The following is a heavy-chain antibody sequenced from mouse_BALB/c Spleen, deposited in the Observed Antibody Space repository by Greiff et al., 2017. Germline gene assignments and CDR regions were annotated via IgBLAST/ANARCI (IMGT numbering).Heavy chain of an antibody. CDR2: INPSTGYT. Sequence: VQLQQSGAELAKPGASVKMSCKATGYTFPSYWMHWVKQRPGQGLEWIGYINPSTGYTEYNQKFKDKATLTADKSSSTAYMQLSSLTSEDSAVYYCASRGYVDYAMDYWGQGTSVTVSS. CDR3: ASRGYVDYAMDY. D-gene: IGHD1-2*01. V-gene: IGHV1-7*01. J-gene: IGHJ4*01. CDR1: GYTFPSYW.